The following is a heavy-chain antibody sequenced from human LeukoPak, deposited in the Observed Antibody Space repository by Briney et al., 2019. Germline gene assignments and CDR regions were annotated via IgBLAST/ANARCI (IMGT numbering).Heavy chain of an antibody. CDR2: IYYSGST. Sequence: KTSETLSLTCTVSGGSISSYYWSWIRQPPGKGLEWIGYIYYSGSTNYNPSLKSRVTIPVDTSKNQFSLKLSSVTAADTAVYYCARTTEGGYTYDYFYYYYMDVWGKGTTVTISS. CDR3: ARTTEGGYTYDYFYYYYMDV. J-gene: IGHJ6*03. CDR1: GGSISSYY. V-gene: IGHV4-59*01. D-gene: IGHD5-18*01.